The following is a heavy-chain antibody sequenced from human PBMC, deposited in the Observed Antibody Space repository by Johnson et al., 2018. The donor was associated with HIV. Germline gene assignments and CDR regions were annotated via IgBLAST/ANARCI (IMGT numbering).Heavy chain of an antibody. D-gene: IGHD3-22*01. CDR1: GFTFSNYW. J-gene: IGHJ3*02. Sequence: MLLVESGGGLVQPGGSLRLSCAASGFTFSNYWMTWVRQAPGKGLEWVSAISGSGGSTYYADSVKGRFTISRDNSKNTLYLQMNSLRAEDTAVYYCARVVVITYHDAFDIWGQGTMVTVSS. V-gene: IGHV3-23*04. CDR2: ISGSGGST. CDR3: ARVVVITYHDAFDI.